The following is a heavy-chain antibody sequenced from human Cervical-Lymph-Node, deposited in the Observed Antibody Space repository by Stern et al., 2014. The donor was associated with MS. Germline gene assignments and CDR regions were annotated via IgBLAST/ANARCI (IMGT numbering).Heavy chain of an antibody. D-gene: IGHD4-17*01. V-gene: IGHV4-30-2*01. CDR1: GGSISSGGYS. CDR3: ARSSTVTPNAFDI. Sequence: QVQLQESGSGLVKPSQTLSLTCAVSGGSISSGGYSWSWIRQPPGKGLGWIGYIYHRGITYYNPSLMRRVTISVDRSKNHFSLKLSSVTAADTAVYYCARSSTVTPNAFDIWGQGTMVTVSS. CDR2: IYHRGIT. J-gene: IGHJ3*02.